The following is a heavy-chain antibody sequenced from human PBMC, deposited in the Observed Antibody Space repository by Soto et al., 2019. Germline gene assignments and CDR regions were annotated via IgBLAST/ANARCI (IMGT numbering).Heavy chain of an antibody. CDR3: ARGVPGEWPRTYSFDY. D-gene: IGHD1-1*01. Sequence: TLSLTCTVSGGSISSYYWSWIRQPPGKGLEWIGYIYYSGSTNYNPSLKSRVTISVDTSKNQFSLKLSSVTAADTAVYYCARGVPGEWPRTYSFDYWGQGTLVTVSS. CDR2: IYYSGST. J-gene: IGHJ4*02. CDR1: GGSISSYY. V-gene: IGHV4-59*01.